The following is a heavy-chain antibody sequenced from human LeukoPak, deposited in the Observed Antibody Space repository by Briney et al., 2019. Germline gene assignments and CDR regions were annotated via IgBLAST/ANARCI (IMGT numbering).Heavy chain of an antibody. CDR1: GGSFSGYY. CDR2: IYYSGST. V-gene: IGHV4-59*01. Sequence: PSETLSLTCAVYGGSFSGYYWSWIRQPPGKGLEWIGSIYYSGSTNYNPSLKSRVTISVDTSKNQFSLKLSSVTAADTAVYYCARLLTSEYYFDYWGQGTLVTVSS. J-gene: IGHJ4*02. CDR3: ARLLTSEYYFDY. D-gene: IGHD1-14*01.